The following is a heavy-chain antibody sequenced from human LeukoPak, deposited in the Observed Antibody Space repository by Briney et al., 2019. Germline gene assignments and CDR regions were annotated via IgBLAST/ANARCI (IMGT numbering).Heavy chain of an antibody. V-gene: IGHV3-23*01. CDR3: ARVGYYDSSGYQYFDY. Sequence: GGSLRLSCAASGFTFSTYAMSWVRQAPGKGLEYVSVITGSGGKTYHADSVKGRFTISRDNSKNTLYLQMNSLRDEDTAVYYCARVGYYDSSGYQYFDYWGQGTLVTVSS. CDR2: ITGSGGKT. CDR1: GFTFSTYA. D-gene: IGHD3-22*01. J-gene: IGHJ4*02.